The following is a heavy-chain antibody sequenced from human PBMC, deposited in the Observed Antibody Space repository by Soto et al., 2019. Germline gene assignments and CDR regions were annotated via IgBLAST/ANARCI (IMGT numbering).Heavy chain of an antibody. D-gene: IGHD2-21*01. Sequence: RASVKVSCKASGYSFTNYYMHWVRQAPGQGLEYVGVINPSGGSTSFPQKFQGRVTMTRDTSTSTVYMELSSLRSDDTAVYYCAREKVVVVDAMNYYSYGMDVWGQGTTVTVSS. V-gene: IGHV1-46*01. J-gene: IGHJ6*02. CDR3: AREKVVVVDAMNYYSYGMDV. CDR1: GYSFTNYY. CDR2: INPSGGST.